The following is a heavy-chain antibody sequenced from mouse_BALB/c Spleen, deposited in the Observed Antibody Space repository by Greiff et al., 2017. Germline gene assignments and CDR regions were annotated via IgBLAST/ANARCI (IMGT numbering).Heavy chain of an antibody. J-gene: IGHJ2*01. V-gene: IGHV5-6-3*01. CDR2: INSNGGST. CDR1: GFTFSSYG. D-gene: IGHD1-2*01. CDR3: ARGGITTATLDY. Sequence: DVQLVESGGGLVQPGGSLKLSCAASGFTFSSYGMSWVRQTPDKRLELVATINSNGGSTYYPDSVKGRFTISRDNAKNTLYLQMSSLKSEDTAMYYCARGGITTATLDYWGQGTTLTVSS.